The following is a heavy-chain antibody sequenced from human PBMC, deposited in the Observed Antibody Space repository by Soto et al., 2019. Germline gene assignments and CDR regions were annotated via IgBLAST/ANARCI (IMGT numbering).Heavy chain of an antibody. CDR2: ISGSGGST. J-gene: IGHJ4*02. Sequence: GGSLRLSCAASGFTFSSYAMSWVRQPPGKGLEWVSAISGSGGSTYYADSVKGRFTISRDNSKNTLYLQMNSLRAEDTAVYYCAKDLSGRSGWYLPRIDYWGQGTLVTVSS. CDR3: AKDLSGRSGWYLPRIDY. D-gene: IGHD6-19*01. V-gene: IGHV3-23*01. CDR1: GFTFSSYA.